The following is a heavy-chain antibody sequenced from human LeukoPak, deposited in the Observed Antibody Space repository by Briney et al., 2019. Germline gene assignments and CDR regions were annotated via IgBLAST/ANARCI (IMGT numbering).Heavy chain of an antibody. Sequence: SETLSLTCTVSGGSISNYYWSWLRQSPGKGLEWFGYIYHSGITNYSPVLKSRVTMSLDTSKNQFSLKLSSVTAADTAVYYCARSEYTSMVGSLYFDYWGQGTLVTVSS. V-gene: IGHV4-59*01. J-gene: IGHJ4*02. D-gene: IGHD5-18*01. CDR2: IYHSGIT. CDR1: GGSISNYY. CDR3: ARSEYTSMVGSLYFDY.